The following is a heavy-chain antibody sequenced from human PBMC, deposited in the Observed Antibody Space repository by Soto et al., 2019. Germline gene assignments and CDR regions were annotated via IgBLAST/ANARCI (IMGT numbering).Heavy chain of an antibody. D-gene: IGHD6-13*01. CDR2: ISGSGGST. J-gene: IGHJ5*02. Sequence: EVQLLESGGGLVQPGGSLRLSCAASGFTFSSYAMSWVRQAPGKGLEWVAAISGSGGSTYYEDSVKGRFTISRDNSKNTLYLQKNRLRAEDTAVYYCAKDTLRSSSWYGSHWFDPWGQGTLVTVS. CDR3: AKDTLRSSSWYGSHWFDP. V-gene: IGHV3-23*01. CDR1: GFTFSSYA.